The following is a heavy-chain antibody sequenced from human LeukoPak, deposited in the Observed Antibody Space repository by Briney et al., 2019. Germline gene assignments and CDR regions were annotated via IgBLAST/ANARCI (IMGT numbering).Heavy chain of an antibody. CDR3: ARDPLPDFWSGYLPPPPDY. Sequence: GGSLRLSCAASGFTFSAFAMTWVRQAPGKGLEWVSTITDDGYNTYSADSVKGRITFSRDNSKNTLSLQLRSLRAEDTAVYYCARDPLPDFWSGYLPPPPDYWGQGTLVTVSS. CDR2: ITDDGYNT. CDR1: GFTFSAFA. D-gene: IGHD3-3*01. J-gene: IGHJ4*02. V-gene: IGHV3-23*01.